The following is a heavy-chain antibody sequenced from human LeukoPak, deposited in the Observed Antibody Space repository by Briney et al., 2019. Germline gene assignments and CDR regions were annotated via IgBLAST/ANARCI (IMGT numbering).Heavy chain of an antibody. V-gene: IGHV1-2*02. CDR3: ARGLLTGINWYFDL. J-gene: IGHJ2*01. D-gene: IGHD7-27*01. CDR1: GYTFTGYY. CDR2: INPHSGGT. Sequence: ASVKVSCKASGYTFTGYYIHWVRQAPGQGLEWMGWINPHSGGTSYAQNFQGRVTMTRDTSISTAYMELSRLRSDDTAVYYCARGLLTGINWYFDLWGRGTLVTVSS.